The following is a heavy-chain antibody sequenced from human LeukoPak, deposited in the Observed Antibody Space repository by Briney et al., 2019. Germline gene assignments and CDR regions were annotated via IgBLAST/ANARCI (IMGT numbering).Heavy chain of an antibody. J-gene: IGHJ4*01. Sequence: GGSLRLSCAASGFIFNNNFMSWVRQVPGKGLEWLAHIKQDGSEKTYVDSVKGRFTLFRDNAKNLFYLQMNSLRAEDTAVYYCAREGFYYFDFWGQGALVTVAS. V-gene: IGHV3-7*01. CDR3: AREGFYYFDF. CDR2: IKQDGSEK. CDR1: GFIFNNNF.